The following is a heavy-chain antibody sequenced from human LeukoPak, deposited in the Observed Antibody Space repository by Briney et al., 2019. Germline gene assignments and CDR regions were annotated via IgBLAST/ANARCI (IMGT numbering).Heavy chain of an antibody. D-gene: IGHD4-17*01. CDR2: IFYSGST. V-gene: IGHV4-39*01. J-gene: IGHJ4*02. CDR3: ARQMSTVTADY. CDR1: GGSTSSSSYF. Sequence: SGTLSLTCTVSGGSTSSSSYFWGWIRQPPGKGLEWIGSIFYSGSTYYNPSLNSRVTISIDTSKNQFSLRLSSVTAADTAVYYCARQMSTVTADYWGQGTLVTVSS.